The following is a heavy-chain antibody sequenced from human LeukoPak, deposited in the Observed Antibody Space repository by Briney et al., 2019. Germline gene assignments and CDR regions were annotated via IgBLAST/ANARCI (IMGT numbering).Heavy chain of an antibody. J-gene: IGHJ5*02. CDR3: VRAHHPGGWFDP. D-gene: IGHD3-10*01. CDR2: ISWNSGSL. V-gene: IGHV3-9*01. Sequence: GGSLRLSCAASGSSFRDFAVHWVRQVPGKGLEWVSGISWNSGSLGYADSVRGRFTISRDNAKNSLYLQMNSLTAEDTAVHYCVRAHHPGGWFDPWGQGTLVTVSS. CDR1: GSSFRDFA.